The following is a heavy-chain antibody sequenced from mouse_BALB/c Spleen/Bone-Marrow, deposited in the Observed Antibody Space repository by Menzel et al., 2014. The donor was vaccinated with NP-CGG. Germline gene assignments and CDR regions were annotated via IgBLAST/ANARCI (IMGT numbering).Heavy chain of an antibody. Sequence: EVQLQQSGPELVKPGASVKISCKASEYTFTDYNMHWVKQSHGKSLEWIGYIYPYSGGTGYNQKFKSKATLTADDSSFTAYMELRSLTTEDSAVYYCARSGIPYAMDYWGQGTSVTVSS. V-gene: IGHV1S29*02. CDR3: ARSGIPYAMDY. CDR1: EYTFTDYN. J-gene: IGHJ4*01. D-gene: IGHD5-2*01. CDR2: IYPYSGGT.